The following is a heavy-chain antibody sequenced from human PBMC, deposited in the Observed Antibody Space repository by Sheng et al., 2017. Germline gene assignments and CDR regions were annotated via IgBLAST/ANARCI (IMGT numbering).Heavy chain of an antibody. CDR3: ARGGLPYFYYAMDV. J-gene: IGHJ6*02. CDR1: GFTFSNYA. V-gene: IGHV3-23*04. CDR2: ISSSGGST. Sequence: EVQLVESGGGLVQPGGSLRLSCAASGFTFSNYALSWVRQAPRKGLDWVSVISSSGGSTYYADSVKGRFTISRDNSKNTLYLHMNSLRAEDTAAYYCARGGLPYFYYAMDVWGQGTTVTVSS. D-gene: IGHD3-10*01.